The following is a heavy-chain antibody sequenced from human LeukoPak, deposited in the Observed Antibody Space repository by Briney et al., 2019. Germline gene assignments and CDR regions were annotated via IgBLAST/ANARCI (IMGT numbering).Heavy chain of an antibody. CDR2: ISTSVST. Sequence: PSETLSLTCTVSGDYISSYYWSWIRQPAGKGLEWIGRISTSVSTNYNPSLKSRVTMSVDTSKNQFSLKLSSVTAADTAVYYCMRVGTSGDYYDYWGQGTLVTVSS. CDR1: GDYISSYY. V-gene: IGHV4-4*07. J-gene: IGHJ4*02. D-gene: IGHD3-10*01. CDR3: MRVGTSGDYYDY.